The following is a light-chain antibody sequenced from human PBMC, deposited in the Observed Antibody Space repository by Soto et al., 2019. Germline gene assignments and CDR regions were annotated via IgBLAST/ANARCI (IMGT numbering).Light chain of an antibody. CDR2: DVN. V-gene: IGLV2-14*01. CDR1: SSDVGAYNY. Sequence: QSALTQPASVSGSPGQSLTISCTGTSSDVGAYNYVSWYQQHPGKAPKLIIYDVNNRPSGVSNRLSGAKSGNTASLTISGLQAEDEDDYYCTSYTTSSLYVFGTGTKLTVL. J-gene: IGLJ1*01. CDR3: TSYTTSSLYV.